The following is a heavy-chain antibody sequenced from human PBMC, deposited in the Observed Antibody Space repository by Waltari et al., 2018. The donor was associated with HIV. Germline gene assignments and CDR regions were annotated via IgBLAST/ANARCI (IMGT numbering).Heavy chain of an antibody. J-gene: IGHJ4*02. Sequence: QVQLQQWGAGLLKPSETLSLTCAVYGGSFSGYYWSWIRQPPGKGLEWIGEINHSGSNNYNPSLKSRVTISVDTSKNQFSLKLSSVTAADTAVYYCARGARVATFYWGQGTLVTVSS. D-gene: IGHD5-12*01. CDR2: INHSGSN. CDR1: GGSFSGYY. V-gene: IGHV4-34*01. CDR3: ARGARVATFY.